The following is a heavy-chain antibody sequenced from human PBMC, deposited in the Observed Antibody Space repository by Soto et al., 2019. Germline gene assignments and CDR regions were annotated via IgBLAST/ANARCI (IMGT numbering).Heavy chain of an antibody. CDR2: ISYDGSNK. J-gene: IGHJ4*02. D-gene: IGHD5-12*01. CDR1: GFTFSSYA. CDR3: ASGRGDGYNSPMDY. V-gene: IGHV3-30-3*01. Sequence: QVQLVEFGGGVVQPGRSLRLSCAASGFTFSSYAMHWVRQAPGKGLEWVAVISYDGSNKYYADSVKGRFTISRDNSKNTLYLQMNSLRAEDTAVYYCASGRGDGYNSPMDYWGQGTLVTVSS.